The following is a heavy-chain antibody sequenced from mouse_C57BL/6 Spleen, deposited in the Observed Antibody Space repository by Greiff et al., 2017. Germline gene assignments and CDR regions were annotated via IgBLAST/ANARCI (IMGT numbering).Heavy chain of an antibody. V-gene: IGHV5-4*01. J-gene: IGHJ4*01. Sequence: EVMLVESGGGLVKPGGSLKLSCAASGFTFSSYAMSWVRQTPEKRLEWVATISDGGSYTYYPDNVKGRFTISRDNAKNNLYLQMSHLKSEDTAMYYCARELPLYAMDYWGQGTSVTVSS. D-gene: IGHD2-12*01. CDR3: ARELPLYAMDY. CDR1: GFTFSSYA. CDR2: ISDGGSYT.